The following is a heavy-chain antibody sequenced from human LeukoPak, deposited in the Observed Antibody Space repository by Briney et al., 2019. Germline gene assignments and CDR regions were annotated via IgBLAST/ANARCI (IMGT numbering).Heavy chain of an antibody. V-gene: IGHV3-9*01. CDR1: GFTFDDSA. D-gene: IGHD3-22*01. CDR2: ISWNSGII. CDR3: AKAPPYYSDSSGYFQH. Sequence: GGSLRLSCAASGFTFDDSAMHWVRQVPGKGLEWVSGISWNSGIIDYADSVKGRFTISRDNAKNFLYLQMNNLRPDDTAFYYCAKAPPYYSDSSGYFQHRGQGTLVTVSS. J-gene: IGHJ1*01.